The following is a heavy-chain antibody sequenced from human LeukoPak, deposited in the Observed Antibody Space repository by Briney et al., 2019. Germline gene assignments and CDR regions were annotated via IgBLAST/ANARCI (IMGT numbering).Heavy chain of an antibody. CDR1: GFTFSSYG. V-gene: IGHV3-23*01. CDR2: ISGSGGST. D-gene: IGHD3-22*01. Sequence: GGSLRLSCAASGFTFSSYGMSWVRQAPGKGLEWVSAISGSGGSTYYADSVKGRFTISRDNSKNTLYLQMNSLRAEDTAVYYCAKSPTDYYYDSSGYNYYFDYWGQGTLVTVSS. J-gene: IGHJ4*02. CDR3: AKSPTDYYYDSSGYNYYFDY.